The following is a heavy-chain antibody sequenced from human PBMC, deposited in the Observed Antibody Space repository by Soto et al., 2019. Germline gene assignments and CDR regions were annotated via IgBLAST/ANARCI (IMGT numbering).Heavy chain of an antibody. Sequence: QVQLVQSGAEVKKPGSSVKVSCKASGGTFSSYAISWVRQAPGQGLEWMGGIIPIFGTANYAQKFQGRVTITAEDSTSTAYMEASGLRSEDTAVFYGARHHLRTTARITIVGGALRDYYYGIDLWGQGTTMTVSS. J-gene: IGHJ6*02. D-gene: IGHD3-10*01. CDR2: IIPIFGTA. CDR3: ARHHLRTTARITIVGGALRDYYYGIDL. CDR1: GGTFSSYA. V-gene: IGHV1-69*01.